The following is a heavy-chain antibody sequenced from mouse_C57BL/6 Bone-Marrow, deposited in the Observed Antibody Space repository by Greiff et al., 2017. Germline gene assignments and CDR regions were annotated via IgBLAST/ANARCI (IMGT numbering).Heavy chain of an antibody. D-gene: IGHD1-1*01. CDR2: INPNYGTT. CDR1: GYSFTDYN. V-gene: IGHV1-39*01. CDR3: GNHYGSSYNYAMDY. J-gene: IGHJ4*01. Sequence: VQLQQSGPELVKPGASVKISCKASGYSFTDYNMNWVKQSNGKSLEWIGVINPNYGTTSYNQKFKGKATLTVDQSSSTASMQLHSLTSEDSAVCYCGNHYGSSYNYAMDYWGQGTSVTVSS.